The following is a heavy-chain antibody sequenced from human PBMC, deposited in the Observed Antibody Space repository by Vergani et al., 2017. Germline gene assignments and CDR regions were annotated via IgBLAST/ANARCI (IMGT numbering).Heavy chain of an antibody. D-gene: IGHD2-2*01. CDR3: ARKYQLLERGMDV. Sequence: QVQLVESGGGLVKPVGSLRLSCAASGFTFSDYHMSWIRQAPGKGLEWVSYISSSSSYIYYADSVKGRFTISRDNAKNSLYLQMNSLRAEDTAVYYCARKYQLLERGMDVWGQGTTVTVSS. V-gene: IGHV3-11*06. CDR2: ISSSSSYI. CDR1: GFTFSDYH. J-gene: IGHJ6*02.